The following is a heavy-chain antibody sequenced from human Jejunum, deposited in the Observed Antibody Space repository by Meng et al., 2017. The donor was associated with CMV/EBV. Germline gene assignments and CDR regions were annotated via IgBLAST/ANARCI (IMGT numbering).Heavy chain of an antibody. J-gene: IGHJ1*01. D-gene: IGHD3-10*01. CDR1: GFTFSSHW. Sequence: AASGFTFSSHWIRWVRRVPGRGLVWVSCIPSGGGERRCADSVKGRFTISRGDNTVYLQMDSVRVEDTGIYYCARAPSGLGFSEATSWGQGTLVTVSS. CDR3: ARAPSGLGFSEATS. CDR2: IPSGGGER. V-gene: IGHV3-74*01.